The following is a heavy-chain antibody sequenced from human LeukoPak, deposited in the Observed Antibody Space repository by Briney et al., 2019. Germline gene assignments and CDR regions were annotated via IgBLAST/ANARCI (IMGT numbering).Heavy chain of an antibody. CDR2: IYYSGST. CDR3: ARHEIWNGYYYGMDV. Sequence: SETLSLTCTGSGGSISSYYWSWIRQPPGKGLEWIGYIYYSGSTNYNPSLKSRVTISVDTSKNQFSLKLSSVTAADTAVYYCARHEIWNGYYYGMDVWGQGTTVTVSS. D-gene: IGHD1-1*01. V-gene: IGHV4-59*08. J-gene: IGHJ6*02. CDR1: GGSISSYY.